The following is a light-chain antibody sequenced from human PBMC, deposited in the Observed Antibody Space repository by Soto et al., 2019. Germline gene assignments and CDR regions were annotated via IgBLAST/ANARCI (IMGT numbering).Light chain of an antibody. V-gene: IGKV1-6*01. J-gene: IGKJ4*01. CDR2: AAS. CDR3: LQDYDYPLT. Sequence: AIQMTQSPSSLSASVGDRVTITCRASQGIRNDLGWDQQRPGKAPKLLIYAASSLQSGVPSRFSGSGSGTDFTLTISSLQPQDFATYYCLQDYDYPLTFGGGTKVEIK. CDR1: QGIRND.